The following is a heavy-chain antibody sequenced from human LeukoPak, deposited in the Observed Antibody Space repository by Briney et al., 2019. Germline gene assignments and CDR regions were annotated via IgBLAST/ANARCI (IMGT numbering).Heavy chain of an antibody. D-gene: IGHD1-26*01. CDR1: GYRFTNYW. J-gene: IGHJ5*02. CDR2: INPGDSDT. V-gene: IGHV5-51*01. Sequence: LGESLKISCATSGYRFTNYWIGWVRQMPGKGLEFMGIINPGDSDTRYSPSFQGQVTISADKSFSTAYLQFHSLKASDTAMYYCARHATTGFTVNRFDPWGQGTPVTVFS. CDR3: ARHATTGFTVNRFDP.